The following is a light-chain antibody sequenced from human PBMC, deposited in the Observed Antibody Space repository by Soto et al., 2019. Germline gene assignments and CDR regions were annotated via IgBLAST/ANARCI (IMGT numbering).Light chain of an antibody. J-gene: IGKJ5*01. V-gene: IGKV3-15*01. CDR2: GAS. CDR1: QSIRSN. CDR3: QHYGTSII. Sequence: EIVMTQSPDTLSLSPGEGATLSCRVSQSIRSNLAWYQQRPGQAPRLLMYGASTRATGIPARFSGSGSGTEFTLIINRLEPEDFALYYCQHYGTSIIFGQGTRLAIK.